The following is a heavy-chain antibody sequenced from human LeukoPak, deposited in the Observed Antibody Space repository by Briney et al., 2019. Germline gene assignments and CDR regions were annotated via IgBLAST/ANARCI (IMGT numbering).Heavy chain of an antibody. D-gene: IGHD1-14*01. V-gene: IGHV3-30-3*01. CDR3: ARDDRNGLDP. J-gene: IGHJ5*02. Sequence: QPGRSLRLSCAASGFTFSRYTMHWVRQAPGKGLEWVAVISYDGTNKFYADPVKGRFTISRDDSKNTLYLQMNSLRDDDTAVYYCARDDRNGLDPWGQGTLVSVSS. CDR2: ISYDGTNK. CDR1: GFTFSRYT.